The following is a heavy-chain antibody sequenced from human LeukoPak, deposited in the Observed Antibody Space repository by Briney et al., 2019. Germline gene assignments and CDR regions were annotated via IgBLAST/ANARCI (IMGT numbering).Heavy chain of an antibody. J-gene: IGHJ4*02. CDR2: ISPSGGST. V-gene: IGHV1-46*01. CDR1: GYSFTSYY. D-gene: IGHD5-18*01. CDR3: AREYSYGYKCFDY. Sequence: ASVKVSCKASGYSFTSYYMNWVRQAPGQGLEWMGIISPSGGSTSYAQKFQGRVTMTRDTSSSTVYMELSSLRSEDTAVYYCAREYSYGYKCFDYWGQGPLVTVSS.